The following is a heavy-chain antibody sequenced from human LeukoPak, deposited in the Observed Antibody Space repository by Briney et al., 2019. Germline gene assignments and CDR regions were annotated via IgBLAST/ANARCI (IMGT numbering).Heavy chain of an antibody. V-gene: IGHV3-15*01. CDR2: IKSIPDRKRKTTGETT. J-gene: IGHJ4*02. Sequence: GGSLRLSCAASKFTFSDYSMSWVRQAPGKGLEWVGRIKSIPDRKRKTTGETTDYAAPVQGRFSISRDDLKNILYLQMNSLKTEDTAVYYCSTVVSGGWYRGYWGQGTLVTVSS. CDR1: KFTFSDYS. CDR3: STVVSGGWYRGY. D-gene: IGHD6-13*01.